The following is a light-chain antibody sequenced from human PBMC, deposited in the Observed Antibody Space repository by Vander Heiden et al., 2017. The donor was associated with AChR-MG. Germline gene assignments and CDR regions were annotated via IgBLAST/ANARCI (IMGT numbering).Light chain of an antibody. Sequence: QSVLTPPPSASGTPGPRVTISCSGSSSNIKSNTVNWYQQLPGTAPNLLIYNNNQRPSGVPDRFSGSKSGTSASLAISGLQSEDEADYYCSAWDDSRNGGVFGGGTKLTVL. CDR1: SSNIKSNT. J-gene: IGLJ3*02. V-gene: IGLV1-44*01. CDR3: SAWDDSRNGGV. CDR2: NNN.